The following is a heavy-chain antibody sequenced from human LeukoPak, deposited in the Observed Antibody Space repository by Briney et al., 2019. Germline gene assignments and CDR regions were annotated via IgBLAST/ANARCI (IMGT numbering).Heavy chain of an antibody. CDR3: ARDSENDRPAGAFGI. J-gene: IGHJ3*02. V-gene: IGHV3-53*04. CDR1: GFTVSSNY. CDR2: IYSGGST. Sequence: GGSLRLSCAASGFTVSSNYMSWVRQAPGKGLEWVSVIYSGGSTYYADSVKGRFTISRHNSKNTLYLQMNSLRAEDTAVYYCARDSENDRPAGAFGIWGQGTMVTVSS. D-gene: IGHD3-10*01.